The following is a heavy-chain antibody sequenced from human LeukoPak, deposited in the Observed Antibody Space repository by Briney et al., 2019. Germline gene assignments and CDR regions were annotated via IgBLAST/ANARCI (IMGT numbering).Heavy chain of an antibody. V-gene: IGHV3-23*01. J-gene: IGHJ5*02. CDR2: ITGIGLHT. CDR3: AKAMRGPLT. CDR1: GFIFSTYG. Sequence: GGSLRLSCEASGFIFSTYGMSWVRQAPGKGFEWVSSITGIGLHTYYADSVKGRFTISRDNSKNTAYLQMNSLQAEDTAVYYCAKAMRGPLTWGQGTLVTVSS. D-gene: IGHD3-10*01.